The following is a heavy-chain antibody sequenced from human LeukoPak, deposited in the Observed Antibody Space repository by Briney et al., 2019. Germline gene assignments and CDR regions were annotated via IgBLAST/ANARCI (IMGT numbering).Heavy chain of an antibody. CDR2: ISASGGST. CDR1: GFAFDDYA. CDR3: AELGITMIGGV. Sequence: GGSLRLSCAASGFAFDDYAMHWVRQAPGKGLEWVSGISASGGSTYYADSVKGRFTISRDNAKNSLYLQVNSLRAEDTAVYYCAELGITMIGGVWGKGTTVTISS. D-gene: IGHD3-10*02. V-gene: IGHV3-23*01. J-gene: IGHJ6*04.